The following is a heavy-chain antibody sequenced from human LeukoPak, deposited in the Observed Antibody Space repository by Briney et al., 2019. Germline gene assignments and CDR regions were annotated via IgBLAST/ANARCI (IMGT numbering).Heavy chain of an antibody. CDR1: GFSFSRSW. Sequence: GGSLRLSCAASGFSFSRSWMTWVRQAPGKGLEWVASIKQDGSDKYYVDSVKGRFTISKDNAQNSLYLQVNSLRAEDTAIYYCARVPGTRAFDIWGQGTLVTVSS. CDR2: IKQDGSDK. D-gene: IGHD3-10*01. CDR3: ARVPGTRAFDI. V-gene: IGHV3-7*01. J-gene: IGHJ3*02.